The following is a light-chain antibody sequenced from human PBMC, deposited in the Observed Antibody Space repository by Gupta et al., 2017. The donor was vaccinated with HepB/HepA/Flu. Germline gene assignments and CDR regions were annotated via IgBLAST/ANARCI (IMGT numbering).Light chain of an antibody. J-gene: IGKJ4*01. CDR3: QQSYSNLSLT. CDR1: QSISSY. CDR2: AAS. Sequence: DIQMTQSPSSLSASVGDRVTITCRASQSISSYLNWYQQKPGKAPKLLIYAASSWQSGVPSRFSGSGCGTDLTLTISSRQPEDFATYYCQQSYSNLSLTFGGGTKVEIK. V-gene: IGKV1-39*01.